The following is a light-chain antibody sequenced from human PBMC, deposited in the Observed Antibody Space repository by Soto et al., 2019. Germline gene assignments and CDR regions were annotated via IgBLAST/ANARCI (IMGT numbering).Light chain of an antibody. CDR2: DVT. CDR1: SSDLGGYNY. V-gene: IGLV2-14*01. CDR3: SSYTTSSRVV. Sequence: QSALTQPASVSGSPGQSITISCTGTSSDLGGYNYVSWYQQHPGKAPKLMIYDVTNRPSGVSNRFSGSRSGNTASLTISGLQAEYEADYYCSSYTTSSRVVFGGGTKLTVL. J-gene: IGLJ2*01.